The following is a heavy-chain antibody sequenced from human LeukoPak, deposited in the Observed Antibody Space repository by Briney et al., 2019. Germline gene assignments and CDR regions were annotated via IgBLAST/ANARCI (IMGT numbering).Heavy chain of an antibody. V-gene: IGHV3-74*01. Sequence: GGSLRLSCAASGFAFISYWMHWVRQAPGKGLVWVSRINSDGSTTSYAASVKGRFTISRDTAKNTLYLQMNSLRAEDTAVYYCARGHHYYDSSAYYYWGQGTLVTVSS. CDR3: ARGHHYYDSSAYYY. CDR1: GFAFISYW. D-gene: IGHD3-22*01. CDR2: INSDGSTT. J-gene: IGHJ4*02.